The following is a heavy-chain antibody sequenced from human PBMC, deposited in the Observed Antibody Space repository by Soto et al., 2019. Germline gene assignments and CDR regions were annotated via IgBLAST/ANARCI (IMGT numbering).Heavy chain of an antibody. D-gene: IGHD3-10*01. CDR1: GFTFSSYG. CDR2: ISYDGSNK. Sequence: GGSLRLSCVASGFTFSSYGMHWVRQAPGKGLEWVAVISYDGSNKYYADSVKGRFTISRDNSKNTLYLQMNSLRAEDTAVYYCAKGPHYYGSGSQYGMDVWGQGTTVTVSS. V-gene: IGHV3-30*18. J-gene: IGHJ6*02. CDR3: AKGPHYYGSGSQYGMDV.